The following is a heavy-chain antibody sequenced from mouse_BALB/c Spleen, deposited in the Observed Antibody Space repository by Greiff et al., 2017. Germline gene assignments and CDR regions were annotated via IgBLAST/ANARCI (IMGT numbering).Heavy chain of an antibody. V-gene: IGHV7-3*02. CDR1: GFTFTDYY. CDR2: IRNKANGYTT. CDR3: ARDSYYGWYFDV. D-gene: IGHD1-1*01. J-gene: IGHJ1*01. Sequence: EVKLMESGGGLVQPGGSLRLSCATSGFTFTDYYMSWVRQPPGKALEWLGFIRNKANGYTTEYSASVKGRFTISRDNSQSILYLQMNTLRAEDSATYYCARDSYYGWYFDVWGAGTTVTVSS.